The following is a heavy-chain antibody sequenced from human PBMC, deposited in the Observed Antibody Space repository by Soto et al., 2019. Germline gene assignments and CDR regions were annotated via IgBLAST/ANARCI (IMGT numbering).Heavy chain of an antibody. Sequence: EVQLLESGGGLVQPGGSLRLSCAASGFTFSSYAMSWVRQAPGKGLEWVSAISGSGGSTYYADSVKGRFTISRDNSKNPLYLQMNSLRAEDTAVYYCAKVMGATRWVLVYWGQGTLVTVSS. D-gene: IGHD1-26*01. V-gene: IGHV3-23*01. CDR3: AKVMGATRWVLVY. CDR1: GFTFSSYA. J-gene: IGHJ4*02. CDR2: ISGSGGST.